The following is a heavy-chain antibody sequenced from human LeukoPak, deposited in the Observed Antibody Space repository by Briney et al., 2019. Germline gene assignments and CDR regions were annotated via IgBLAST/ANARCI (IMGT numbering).Heavy chain of an antibody. J-gene: IGHJ5*02. Sequence: GESLKISCQASGYSFTSSWIGWARQMPGKGLEWMAIINPGDSDTRYSPSFQGQVTISADKSISTVYLQWGGLKASDTAMYYCARQPGAGWFDPWGQGTLVTVSS. CDR2: INPGDSDT. CDR1: GYSFTSSW. V-gene: IGHV5-51*01. CDR3: ARQPGAGWFDP. D-gene: IGHD3-10*01.